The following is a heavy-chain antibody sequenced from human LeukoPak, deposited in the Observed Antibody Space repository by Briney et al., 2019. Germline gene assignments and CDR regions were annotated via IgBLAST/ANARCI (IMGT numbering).Heavy chain of an antibody. CDR2: IYYSGST. J-gene: IGHJ4*02. V-gene: IGHV4-39*07. CDR1: GGSISSSSYY. CDR3: ARLEVRGVRGHY. Sequence: SETLSLTCTVSGGSISSSSYYWGWIRQPPGKGLEWIGSIYYSGSTYYNPSLKSRVTISVDTSKNQFSLKLSSVTAADTAVYYCARLEVRGVRGHYWGQGTLVTVSS. D-gene: IGHD3-10*01.